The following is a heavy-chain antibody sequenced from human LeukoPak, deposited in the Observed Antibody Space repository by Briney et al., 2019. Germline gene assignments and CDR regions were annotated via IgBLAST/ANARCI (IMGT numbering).Heavy chain of an antibody. V-gene: IGHV3-11*04. CDR2: ISSSGSTI. J-gene: IGHJ5*02. CDR3: ARDSYGDSNWFDP. D-gene: IGHD4-17*01. CDR1: GFTPSDYY. Sequence: PGGSLRLSCAASGFTPSDYYMSWIRQAPGKGLEWVSYISSSGSTIYYADSVKGRFTISRDNPKNSPYLQMNSLRAEDTAVYYCARDSYGDSNWFDPWGQGTLVTVSS.